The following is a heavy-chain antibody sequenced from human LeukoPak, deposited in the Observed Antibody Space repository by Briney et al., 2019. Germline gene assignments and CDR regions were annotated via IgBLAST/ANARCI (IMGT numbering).Heavy chain of an antibody. CDR1: GFTFSSYW. Sequence: GSLRLSCAASGFTFSSYWMHWVRQAPGKGLVWVSRINSDGSSTSYADSVKGRFTISRDNAKNTLYLQMNSLRAEDTAAYYCARPHYYDSSGYYPYYYYYGMDVWGQGTTVTVSS. V-gene: IGHV3-74*01. J-gene: IGHJ6*02. CDR3: ARPHYYDSSGYYPYYYYYGMDV. D-gene: IGHD3-22*01. CDR2: INSDGSST.